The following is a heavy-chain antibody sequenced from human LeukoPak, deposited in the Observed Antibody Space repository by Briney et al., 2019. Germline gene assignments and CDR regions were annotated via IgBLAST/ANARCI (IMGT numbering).Heavy chain of an antibody. CDR1: GFTFSSYG. D-gene: IGHD2-21*02. CDR2: IRYDGSNK. CDR3: ARSRAVVTDYDAFDI. Sequence: GGSLRLSCAASGFTFSSYGMHWVRQAPGKGLEWVAFIRYDGSNKYYADSVKGRFTISRDNSKNTLYLQMNSLRAEDTAVYYCARSRAVVTDYDAFDIWGQGTMVTVSS. J-gene: IGHJ3*02. V-gene: IGHV3-30*02.